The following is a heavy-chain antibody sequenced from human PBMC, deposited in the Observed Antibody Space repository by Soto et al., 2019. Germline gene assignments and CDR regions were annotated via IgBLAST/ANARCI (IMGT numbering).Heavy chain of an antibody. CDR3: ARNPSLIVVEWFDP. Sequence: VQLLESGGGLVQPGGSLRVSCTASGFTFSNYGMSWVRQAPGKGLGWVSSISGSGGGIYYADSVRGRFTISRDNSKNKLYLQMNDLRVEDTAVYYCARNPSLIVVEWFDPWGQGTLVTVSS. V-gene: IGHV3-23*01. CDR2: ISGSGGGI. D-gene: IGHD2-15*01. CDR1: GFTFSNYG. J-gene: IGHJ5*02.